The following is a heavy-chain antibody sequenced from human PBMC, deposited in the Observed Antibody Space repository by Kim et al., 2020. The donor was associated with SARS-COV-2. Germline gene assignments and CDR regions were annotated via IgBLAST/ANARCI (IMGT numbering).Heavy chain of an antibody. CDR1: GYTFTSYG. D-gene: IGHD3-10*01. J-gene: IGHJ6*02. Sequence: ASVKVSCKASGYTFTSYGISWVRQAPGQGLEWMGWISAYNGNTNYAQKLQGRVTMTTDTSTSTAYMELRSLRSDDTAVYYCARDLYYYGSGSYTVHLLYYYGMDVWGQGTTVTVSS. V-gene: IGHV1-18*01. CDR3: ARDLYYYGSGSYTVHLLYYYGMDV. CDR2: ISAYNGNT.